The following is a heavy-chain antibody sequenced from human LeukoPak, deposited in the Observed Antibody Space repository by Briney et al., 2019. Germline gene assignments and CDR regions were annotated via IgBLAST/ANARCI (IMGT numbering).Heavy chain of an antibody. CDR2: INPNSGGT. Sequence: EASVKVSCKSSGCTLTSYYMHWVRQAPGEGLEWMGCINPNSGGTNYAQDFHGRVTMTKATSISTAYLELNSLKSDDTAVYYCASELQFLEYLLYRYAFDIWGQGTMVRVSS. CDR1: GCTLTSYY. CDR3: ASELQFLEYLLYRYAFDI. V-gene: IGHV1-2*02. D-gene: IGHD3-3*01. J-gene: IGHJ3*02.